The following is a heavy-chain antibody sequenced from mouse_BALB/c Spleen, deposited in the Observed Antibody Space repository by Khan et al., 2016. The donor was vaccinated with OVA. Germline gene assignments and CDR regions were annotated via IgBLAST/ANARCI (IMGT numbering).Heavy chain of an antibody. Sequence: QVQLQQSGAELVKAGASVKMSCKASGYTFTSYWMHWVKQRLGQGLEWFAETNPTNGRTYYNEKFKSKAPLTVDKSSSTAYMLLSGPTYDDSAVYYRARSKNIVATYFDYWGQGTTLTVSS. V-gene: IGHV1S81*02. J-gene: IGHJ2*01. CDR3: ARSKNIVATYFDY. CDR1: GYTFTSYW. CDR2: TNPTNGRT. D-gene: IGHD1-1*01.